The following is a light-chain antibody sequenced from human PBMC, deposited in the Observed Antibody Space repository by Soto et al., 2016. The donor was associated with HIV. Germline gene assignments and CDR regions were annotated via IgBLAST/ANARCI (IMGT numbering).Light chain of an antibody. J-gene: IGKJ2*01. CDR1: QSISTW. CDR2: KAS. CDR3: HQYNTYPHT. Sequence: DIQMTQSPSILSASVGDRVTITCRASQSISTWLAWYQQKPGKAPKLLIYKASSLESGVPSRFSGSGSGTEFTLTISSLQPDDFATYYCHQYNTYPHTFGLGTKLEIK. V-gene: IGKV1-5*03.